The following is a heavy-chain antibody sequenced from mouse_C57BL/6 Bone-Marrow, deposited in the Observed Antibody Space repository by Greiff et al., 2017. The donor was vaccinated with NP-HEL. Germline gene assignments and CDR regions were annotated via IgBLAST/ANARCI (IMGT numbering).Heavy chain of an antibody. CDR3: ARQLGRGWWDFDY. J-gene: IGHJ2*01. Sequence: EVKLEESGGGLVQPGESLKLSCESNEYEFPSHDMSWVRKTPEKRLELVAAINSDGGSTYYPDTMERRFIISRDNTKKTLYLQMSSLRSEDTALYYCARQLGRGWWDFDYWGQGTTLTVSS. V-gene: IGHV5-2*03. CDR1: EYEFPSHD. CDR2: INSDGGST. D-gene: IGHD4-1*01.